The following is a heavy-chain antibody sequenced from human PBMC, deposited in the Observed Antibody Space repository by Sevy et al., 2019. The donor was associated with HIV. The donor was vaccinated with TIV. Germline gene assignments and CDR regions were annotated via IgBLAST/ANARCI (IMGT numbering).Heavy chain of an antibody. V-gene: IGHV1-18*01. CDR2: ISAYNGNT. Sequence: ASVEVSCKASDYTFSTQGFNWVRQAPGQGLEWMGWISAYNGNTKYAQKFQGRVTMTTDTSTSTAYMELRSLTSDDTAVYYCARDWAPGYYYDAIGVKRDYYFDYWGQGTLVTVSS. D-gene: IGHD3-22*01. J-gene: IGHJ4*02. CDR3: ARDWAPGYYYDAIGVKRDYYFDY. CDR1: DYTFSTQG.